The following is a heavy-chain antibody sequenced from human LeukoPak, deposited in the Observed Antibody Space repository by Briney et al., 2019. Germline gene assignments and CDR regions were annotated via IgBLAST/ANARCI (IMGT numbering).Heavy chain of an antibody. V-gene: IGHV1-46*01. CDR2: INPSGGST. Sequence: ASVKVSCKASGYTFTSYYMHWVRQAPGQGLEWMGIINPSGGSTSYAQKFRGRVTMTRDTSTSTVYMELSSLRSEDTAVYYCARSPYDYVWGSYRYYFDYWGQGTLVTVSS. D-gene: IGHD3-16*02. CDR3: ARSPYDYVWGSYRYYFDY. J-gene: IGHJ4*02. CDR1: GYTFTSYY.